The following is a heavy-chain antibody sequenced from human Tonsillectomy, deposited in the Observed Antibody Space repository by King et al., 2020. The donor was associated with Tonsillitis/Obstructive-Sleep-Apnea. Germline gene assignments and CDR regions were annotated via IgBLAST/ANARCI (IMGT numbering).Heavy chain of an antibody. D-gene: IGHD1-26*01. J-gene: IGHJ4*02. Sequence: VQLVESGGGLVQPGGSLRLSCAASEFTFSTYAMSWVRQAPGKGLEWVSVISGSGGNTYYADSVKGRFTISRDNSKNTQYLQMNSLRAEDTAIYYCAKARYSGSYSPDYWGQGSLVTVSS. CDR3: AKARYSGSYSPDY. CDR2: ISGSGGNT. CDR1: EFTFSTYA. V-gene: IGHV3-23*04.